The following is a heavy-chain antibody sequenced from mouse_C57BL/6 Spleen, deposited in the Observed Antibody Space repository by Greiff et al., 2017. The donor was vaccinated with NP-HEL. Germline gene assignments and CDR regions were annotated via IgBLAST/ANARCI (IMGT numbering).Heavy chain of an antibody. V-gene: IGHV1-52*01. CDR2: IDPSDSET. CDR1: GYTFTSYW. J-gene: IGHJ2*01. Sequence: QVQLQQSGAELVRPGSSVKLSCKASGYTFTSYWMHWVKQRPIQGLEWIGNIDPSDSETHYNQKFKDKATLTVDKSSSTAYMQLSSLTSEDSAVYYCARWGGKRGENYFDYWGQGTTLTVSS. CDR3: ARWGGKRGENYFDY. D-gene: IGHD2-1*01.